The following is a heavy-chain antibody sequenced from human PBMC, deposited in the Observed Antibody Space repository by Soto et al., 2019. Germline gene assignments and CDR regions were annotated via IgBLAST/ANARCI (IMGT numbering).Heavy chain of an antibody. J-gene: IGHJ4*02. Sequence: GGSLRLSCAASGFTFSSYGMHWVRQAPGKGLEWVAVITYDGSIKDYADSVKGRFTISRDNPKNTLYLQMNSLRAEDTAVYYCARXTDGLHYWGQGTLVTVSS. D-gene: IGHD2-2*02. CDR3: ARXTDGLHY. V-gene: IGHV3-30*03. CDR1: GFTFSSYG. CDR2: ITYDGSIK.